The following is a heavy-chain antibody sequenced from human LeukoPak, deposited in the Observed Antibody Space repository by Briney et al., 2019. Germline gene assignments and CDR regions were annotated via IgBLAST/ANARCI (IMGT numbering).Heavy chain of an antibody. D-gene: IGHD1-1*01. V-gene: IGHV4-34*01. CDR2: INHRGDT. Sequence: SETLSLTSAVYGGSFSTYFWSWSRQSPGKGLEWIAEINHRGDTNYNPSVKSRVTISVDTSKNQFSLKVRSVTAADTAVYYCARGPTISETGYFDYWGQGTLVTVSS. CDR3: ARGPTISETGYFDY. J-gene: IGHJ4*03. CDR1: GGSFSTYF.